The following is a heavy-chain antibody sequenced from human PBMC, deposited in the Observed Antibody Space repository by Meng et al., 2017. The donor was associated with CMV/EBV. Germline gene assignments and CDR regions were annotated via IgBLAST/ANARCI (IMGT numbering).Heavy chain of an antibody. CDR1: GYSFTSYW. J-gene: IGHJ4*02. Sequence: GEFLKISRNGSGYSFTSYWIGRVRQMPGKGLGWMGIIYPGDSDTRYSPPFQGQVTISADKSISTAYLPWSSLKASDTAMYYCARPIYCSSTSCPGGLVYWGQGTLVTVSS. V-gene: IGHV5-51*01. D-gene: IGHD2-2*01. CDR2: IYPGDSDT. CDR3: ARPIYCSSTSCPGGLVY.